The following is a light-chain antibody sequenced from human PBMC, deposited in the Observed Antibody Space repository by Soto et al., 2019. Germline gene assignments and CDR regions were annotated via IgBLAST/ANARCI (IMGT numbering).Light chain of an antibody. CDR2: AAS. CDR3: QQANSFPIT. Sequence: DIQMTQSPSSVSASVGDRVTITCRASKGISSWLAWYQQKPGKAPKLLIYAASSLQSGVPSRFIGIGSGTHFTLTISSLQPEDFATYYWQQANSFPITFDQGTRLEIK. J-gene: IGKJ5*01. CDR1: KGISSW. V-gene: IGKV1-12*01.